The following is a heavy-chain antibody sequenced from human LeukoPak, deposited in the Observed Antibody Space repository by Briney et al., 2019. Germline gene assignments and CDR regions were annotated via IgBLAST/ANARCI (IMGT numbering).Heavy chain of an antibody. Sequence: GGSLRLSCAASGFTFNSYGMTWVRQAPGKGLEWVSSISGSGGSTYYADSVKGRFTISRDNSENTVYLQMNSLRAEDTAAYYCARGMSWFDPWGQGTLVTVSS. CDR3: ARGMSWFDP. J-gene: IGHJ5*02. CDR2: ISGSGGST. CDR1: GFTFNSYG. V-gene: IGHV3-23*01.